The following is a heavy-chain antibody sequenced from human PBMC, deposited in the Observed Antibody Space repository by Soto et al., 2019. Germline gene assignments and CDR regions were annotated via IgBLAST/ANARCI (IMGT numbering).Heavy chain of an antibody. J-gene: IGHJ2*01. V-gene: IGHV3-30-3*01. Sequence: QVQLVESGGGVVQPGRSLRLSCAASGFTFSSYAMHWVRQAPGKGLEWVAVISYDGSNKYYADSVKGRFTISRDNSKNTLYLPMNSLRAEDTAVYYCARDAGATAYWYFDLWGRGTLVTVSS. CDR3: ARDAGATAYWYFDL. CDR2: ISYDGSNK. D-gene: IGHD1-26*01. CDR1: GFTFSSYA.